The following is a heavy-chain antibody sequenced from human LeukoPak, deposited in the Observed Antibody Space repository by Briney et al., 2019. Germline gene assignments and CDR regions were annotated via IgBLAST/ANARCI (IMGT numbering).Heavy chain of an antibody. CDR3: ARDLYDYVRGSYRYFDY. CDR2: ISYDGSNK. Sequence: GGSLRLSCAASGFTFSSYAMHWVRQAPGKGLEWVAVISYDGSNKYYADSVKGRFTISRDNSKNTLYLQMNSLRAEDTAVYYCARDLYDYVRGSYRYFDYWGQGTLVTVSS. CDR1: GFTFSSYA. V-gene: IGHV3-30*04. D-gene: IGHD3-16*02. J-gene: IGHJ4*02.